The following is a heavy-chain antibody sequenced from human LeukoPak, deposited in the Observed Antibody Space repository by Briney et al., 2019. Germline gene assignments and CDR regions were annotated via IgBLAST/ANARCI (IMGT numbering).Heavy chain of an antibody. Sequence: PGGSLRLSCAASGFSFSTYWMHWVRQAPGKGLVWVSRISYDGHNTNYADSVKGRFTISRDNAKNTLYLQMNSLRAEDTAVYYCAELGITMIGGVWGKGTTVTVSS. CDR3: AELGITMIGGV. D-gene: IGHD3-10*02. J-gene: IGHJ6*04. CDR1: GFSFSTYW. V-gene: IGHV3-74*01. CDR2: ISYDGHNT.